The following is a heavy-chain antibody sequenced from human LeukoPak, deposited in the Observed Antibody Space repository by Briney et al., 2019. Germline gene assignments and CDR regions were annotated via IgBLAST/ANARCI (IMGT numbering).Heavy chain of an antibody. D-gene: IGHD2-15*01. CDR3: AKATCSGASCFSNSRDAFDV. J-gene: IGHJ3*01. CDR2: IWYDGSNK. V-gene: IGHV3-33*06. CDR1: GFIFSDYY. Sequence: GGSLRLSCVGSGFIFSDYYMSWIRQAPGKGLEWMAIIWYDGSNKYYADSVKGRFTISRDNSQNTMYLQMNSLRAEDSAVYYCAKATCSGASCFSNSRDAFDVWGQGTMVTVSS.